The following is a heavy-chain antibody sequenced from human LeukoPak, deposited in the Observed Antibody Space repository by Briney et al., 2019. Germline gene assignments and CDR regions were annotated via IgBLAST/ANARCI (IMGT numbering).Heavy chain of an antibody. J-gene: IGHJ4*02. V-gene: IGHV3-30*03. Sequence: GMSLRLSCAASGFSFSKYGMHWVRQAPGKWLEWVAVISHDGSNKYYADSVKGRFTISRDNSKNTLYLQMNSLRAEETAVYYCAGDGHTGMAVYHFDYWGQGALVTVSS. CDR1: GFSFSKYG. CDR3: AGDGHTGMAVYHFDY. D-gene: IGHD5-18*01. CDR2: ISHDGSNK.